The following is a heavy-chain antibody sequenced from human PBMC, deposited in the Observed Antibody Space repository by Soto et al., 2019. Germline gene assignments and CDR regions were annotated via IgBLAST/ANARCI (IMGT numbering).Heavy chain of an antibody. J-gene: IGHJ4*02. Sequence: QAPLVESGGGVVQPGRSLRLSCAASGFAFSSYGMHWVRQAPGTGLEWVAVISYDGSLQHYADSVKGRFPISRDNSKNMVLLQISSLTAEDTAVYYCVSDRGYGHASVPYSWGQGSLVSVSS. CDR1: GFAFSSYG. V-gene: IGHV3-30*03. D-gene: IGHD5-18*01. CDR2: ISYDGSLQ. CDR3: VSDRGYGHASVPYS.